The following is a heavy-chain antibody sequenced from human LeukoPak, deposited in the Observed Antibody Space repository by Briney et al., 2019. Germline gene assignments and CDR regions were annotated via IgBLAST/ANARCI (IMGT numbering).Heavy chain of an antibody. V-gene: IGHV3-30*18. J-gene: IGHJ6*02. CDR1: GFTFSSYG. CDR2: ISYDGSNK. CDR3: ANGYSNYGMDV. Sequence: GGSLRLSCAASGFTFSSYGMHWVRQAPGKGLEWVAVISYDGSNKYYADSVKGRFTISRDNSKNTLYLQMNSLRAEDTAVYYCANGYSNYGMDVWGQGTTVTVSS. D-gene: IGHD5-18*01.